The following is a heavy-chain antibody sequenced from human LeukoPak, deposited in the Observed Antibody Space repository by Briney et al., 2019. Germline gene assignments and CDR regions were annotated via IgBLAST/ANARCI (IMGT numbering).Heavy chain of an antibody. V-gene: IGHV4-34*01. Sequence: SETLSLTCAVYGGSFSGYYWSWIRQPPGKGLEWIGEINHSGSTNYNPSLKSRVTISVDTSKNQFSLKLSSVTAADTAVYYCARGYRGYSYGHAYWGQGTLVTVSS. CDR2: INHSGST. CDR1: GGSFSGYY. J-gene: IGHJ4*02. D-gene: IGHD5-18*01. CDR3: ARGYRGYSYGHAY.